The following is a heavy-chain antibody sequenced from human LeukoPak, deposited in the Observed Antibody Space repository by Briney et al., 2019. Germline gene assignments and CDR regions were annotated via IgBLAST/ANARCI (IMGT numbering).Heavy chain of an antibody. V-gene: IGHV3-33*01. CDR2: IWYDGSNR. CDR1: GFTFSSYG. J-gene: IGHJ4*02. Sequence: PGGSLRLSCAASGFTFSSYGMHWVRQAPGKGLEWVAVIWYDGSNRYYADSVKGRFTISRDNSKNTLYLQMNSLRAEDTAVYYCARGKYSSGYVEYWGQGTLVTVSS. D-gene: IGHD5-18*01. CDR3: ARGKYSSGYVEY.